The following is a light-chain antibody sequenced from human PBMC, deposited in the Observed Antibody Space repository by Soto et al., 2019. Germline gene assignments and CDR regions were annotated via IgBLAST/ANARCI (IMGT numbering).Light chain of an antibody. Sequence: EIVLTQSPGTLSLSPGERATLSCRASQSVSSSYLAWYQQKPGQAPRLLTYGASSRATGIPDRFSGSGSGTDFTLTIRRQEPEDFAVYYCQQYGSSRGWTFGQGTKVEIE. CDR3: QQYGSSRGWT. J-gene: IGKJ1*01. CDR2: GAS. V-gene: IGKV3-20*01. CDR1: QSVSSSY.